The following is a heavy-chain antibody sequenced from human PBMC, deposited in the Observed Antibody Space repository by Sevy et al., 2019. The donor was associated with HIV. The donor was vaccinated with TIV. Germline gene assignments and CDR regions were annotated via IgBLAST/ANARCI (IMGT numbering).Heavy chain of an antibody. J-gene: IGHJ4*02. CDR3: AREATRLTV. CDR1: GFIVSSYY. V-gene: IGHV3-53*01. D-gene: IGHD4-4*01. Sequence: GGSLRLSCAASGFIVSSYYMGWVRQAPGKGLEWVSLINTRGTTFYADSVKGRFTISRDNSKNTLYLQINGLRAEDTAMYYCAREATRLTVWGQGTLVTVSS. CDR2: INTRGTT.